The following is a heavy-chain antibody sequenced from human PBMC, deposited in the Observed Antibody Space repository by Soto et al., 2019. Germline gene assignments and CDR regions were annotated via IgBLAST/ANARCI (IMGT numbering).Heavy chain of an antibody. CDR1: GGSISSDDYY. Sequence: PSETLSLTCTVSGGSISSDDYYWSWIRQPPGKGLEWIGFMSYSGSTSYNASLKGRVTISVDTSKNQFSLNLNFVTAADTAVYYCATMGTPATRPSYFDNWGRGPLVPVSS. D-gene: IGHD1-1*01. CDR3: ATMGTPATRPSYFDN. CDR2: MSYSGST. J-gene: IGHJ4*02. V-gene: IGHV4-30-4*01.